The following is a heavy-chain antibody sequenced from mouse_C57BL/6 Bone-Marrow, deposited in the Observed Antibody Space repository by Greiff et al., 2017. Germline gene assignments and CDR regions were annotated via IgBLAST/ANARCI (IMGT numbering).Heavy chain of an antibody. CDR2: LHPNSGST. Sequence: VQLQQPGAELVKPGASVKLSCTASGYTFTSYWMHWVNQTPGKGLEWIAMLHPNSGSTNYNEKFTSKATLTVDKSSSTAYRQLSSLTSEDSAVYYCARRGRRMDYWGQGTSVTVSS. CDR3: ARRGRRMDY. J-gene: IGHJ4*01. V-gene: IGHV1-64*01. D-gene: IGHD3-3*01. CDR1: GYTFTSYW.